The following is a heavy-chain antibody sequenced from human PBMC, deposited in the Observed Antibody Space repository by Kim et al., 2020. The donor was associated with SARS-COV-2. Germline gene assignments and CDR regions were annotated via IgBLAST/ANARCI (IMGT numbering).Heavy chain of an antibody. Sequence: GGSLRLSCAASGFTFDDYAMHWVRQAPGKGLEWVSGISWNSGSIGYADSVKGRFTISRDNAKNSLYLQMNSLRAEDTALYYCAKDVDIAAAGTIDYWGQGTLVTVSS. CDR2: ISWNSGSI. CDR1: GFTFDDYA. J-gene: IGHJ4*02. V-gene: IGHV3-9*01. CDR3: AKDVDIAAAGTIDY. D-gene: IGHD6-13*01.